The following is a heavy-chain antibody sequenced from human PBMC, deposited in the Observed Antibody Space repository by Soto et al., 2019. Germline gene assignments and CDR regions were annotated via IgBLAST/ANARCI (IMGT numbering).Heavy chain of an antibody. V-gene: IGHV3-66*01. CDR1: GFTVSSNY. Sequence: GGSLRLSCAASGFTVSSNYMSWVRQAPGKGLEWVSVIYSGGSTYYADSVKGRFTISRDNSKNTLYLQMNSLRAEDTAVYYCAKDRFLGYCSSTSCYQFMDYMDVWGKGTTVTVSS. CDR3: AKDRFLGYCSSTSCYQFMDYMDV. D-gene: IGHD2-2*01. J-gene: IGHJ6*03. CDR2: IYSGGST.